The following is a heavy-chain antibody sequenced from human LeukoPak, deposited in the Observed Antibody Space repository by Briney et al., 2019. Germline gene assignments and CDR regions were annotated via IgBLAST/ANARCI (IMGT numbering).Heavy chain of an antibody. CDR2: IYSGGST. CDR3: ARGNSDSYGFYFDY. J-gene: IGHJ4*02. CDR1: GFTVSSNY. D-gene: IGHD5-18*01. Sequence: GGSLRLSCAASGFTVSSNYMSWVRQAPGKGLEWVSVIYSGGSTYYADSVKGRFTISRDNSKNTLYLQMNSLGAEDTAVYYCARGNSDSYGFYFDYWGQGALVTVSS. V-gene: IGHV3-66*01.